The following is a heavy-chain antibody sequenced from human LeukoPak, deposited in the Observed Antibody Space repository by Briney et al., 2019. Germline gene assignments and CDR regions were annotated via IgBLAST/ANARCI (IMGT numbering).Heavy chain of an antibody. D-gene: IGHD5-18*01. V-gene: IGHV1-46*01. CDR1: GYTFTSYY. Sequence: ASVKVSCKASGYTFTSYYMHWVRQAPGQGLEWMGIINPSGGTTRYAQKFQGRVTMTRDTSTSTVYMELSSLRSEDTAVFYCAREGNVDSAMVTSATPNLKRYYFDYWGQGTLVTVSS. J-gene: IGHJ4*02. CDR3: AREGNVDSAMVTSATPNLKRYYFDY. CDR2: INPSGGTT.